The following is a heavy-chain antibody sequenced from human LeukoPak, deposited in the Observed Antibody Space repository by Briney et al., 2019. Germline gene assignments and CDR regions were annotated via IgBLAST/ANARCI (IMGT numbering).Heavy chain of an antibody. J-gene: IGHJ3*02. V-gene: IGHV3-66*01. D-gene: IGHD4-11*01. Sequence: PGGSLRLSFVASAFTVSTNYMIWVRQAPGKGLEWVSLIYGDGSTYYADSVKGRVTISRDNSKNTVFLQMNSLRAEDTALYYCARINYRAFSIWGQGTMVTVSS. CDR2: IYGDGST. CDR3: ARINYRAFSI. CDR1: AFTVSTNY.